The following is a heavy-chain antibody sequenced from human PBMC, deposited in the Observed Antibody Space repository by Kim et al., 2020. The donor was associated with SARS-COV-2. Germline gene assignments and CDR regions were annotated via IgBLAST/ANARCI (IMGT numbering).Heavy chain of an antibody. V-gene: IGHV3-53*01. D-gene: IGHD3-22*01. CDR3: ASTDSSGYDVNFDY. Sequence: ADSVKCRFTISRDNSKNTLYLQMNSLRAEDTAVYYCASTDSSGYDVNFDYWGQGTLVTVSS. J-gene: IGHJ4*02.